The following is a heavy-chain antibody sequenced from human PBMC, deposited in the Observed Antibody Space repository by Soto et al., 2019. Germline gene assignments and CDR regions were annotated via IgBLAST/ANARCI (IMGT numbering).Heavy chain of an antibody. V-gene: IGHV5-51*01. CDR1: GYSFTSYW. Sequence: GESLKISCKGSGYSFTSYWIGWVRQMPGKGLEWMGIIYPGDSDTRYSPSFQGRVTISADKSISTAYLQWSSLKASDTAMYYCARHGSGYVYYYYGMDVWGQGTTVTVSS. CDR3: ARHGSGYVYYYYGMDV. D-gene: IGHD3-22*01. J-gene: IGHJ6*02. CDR2: IYPGDSDT.